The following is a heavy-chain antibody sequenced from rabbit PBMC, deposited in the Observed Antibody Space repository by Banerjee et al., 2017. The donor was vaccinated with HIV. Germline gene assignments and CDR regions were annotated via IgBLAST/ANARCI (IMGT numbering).Heavy chain of an antibody. V-gene: IGHV1S45*01. CDR1: GFTLSGYW. D-gene: IGHD4-1*01. J-gene: IGHJ4*01. CDR3: ARQAYYSSGWGDAFNL. CDR2: IRAGSSDTI. Sequence: QEQLVESGGDLVKPGASLTLTCTASGFTLSGYWICWVRQAPGKGLKWIGCIRAGSSDTINYASWAKGRFTISKTSSTMVTLQMTSLTASDTATYFCARQAYYSSGWGDAFNLWGQGTLVTVS.